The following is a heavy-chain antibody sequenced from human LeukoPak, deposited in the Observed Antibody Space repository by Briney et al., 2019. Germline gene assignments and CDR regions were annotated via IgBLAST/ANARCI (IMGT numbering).Heavy chain of an antibody. J-gene: IGHJ5*02. D-gene: IGHD4-23*01. CDR1: GYTFTSYG. V-gene: IGHV1-18*01. CDR3: ARHGPRWRPANWFDP. Sequence: GASVKVSCKASGYTFTSYGISWVRQAPGQGLEWMGWISAYNGNTNYAQKLQGRVTMTTDTSTSTAYMELRSLRSDDTAVYYCARHGPRWRPANWFDPWGQGTLVTVSS. CDR2: ISAYNGNT.